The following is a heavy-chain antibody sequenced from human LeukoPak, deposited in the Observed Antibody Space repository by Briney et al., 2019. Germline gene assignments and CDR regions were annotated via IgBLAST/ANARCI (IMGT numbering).Heavy chain of an antibody. J-gene: IGHJ3*02. CDR2: ISSNGGST. V-gene: IGHV3-64*01. CDR1: GFTFSSYA. Sequence: GGSLRLSCAASGFTFSSYAMHWVRQAPGKGLEYVSAISSNGGSTYYANSVKGRFTISRDNSKNTLYLQMDSLRAEDMAVYYCARQARIGPFDIWGQGTMVTVSS. CDR3: ARQARIGPFDI.